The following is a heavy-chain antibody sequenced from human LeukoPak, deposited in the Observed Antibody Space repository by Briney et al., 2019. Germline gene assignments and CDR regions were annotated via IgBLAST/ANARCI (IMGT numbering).Heavy chain of an antibody. CDR1: GFTFSDYY. D-gene: IGHD3-9*01. CDR3: ATLTTGGY. CDR2: ISSSSTI. V-gene: IGHV3-69-1*01. J-gene: IGHJ4*02. Sequence: GGSLRLSCAASGFTFSDYYMSWIRQAPGKGLEWVSYISSSSTIYYADSVKGRFTISRDNAKNSLYLQMNSLRAEDTAVYYCATLTTGGYWGQGTLVTVSS.